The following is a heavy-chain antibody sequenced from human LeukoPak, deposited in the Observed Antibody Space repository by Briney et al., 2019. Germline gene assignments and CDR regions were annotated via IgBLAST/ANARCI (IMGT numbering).Heavy chain of an antibody. CDR2: ISGSGVST. CDR3: ARADVVVVAASPFDY. J-gene: IGHJ4*02. Sequence: GGSLRLSCAASGFTFSFYAMGWVRQAPGKGLEWVSAISGSGVSTSYADSVKGRFTISRDNSKNTLYLQMNSLRAEDTAVYYCARADVVVVAASPFDYWGQGTLVTVSS. D-gene: IGHD2-15*01. CDR1: GFTFSFYA. V-gene: IGHV3-23*01.